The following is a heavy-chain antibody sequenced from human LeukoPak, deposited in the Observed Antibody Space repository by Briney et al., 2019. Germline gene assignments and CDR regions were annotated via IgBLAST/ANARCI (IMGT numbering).Heavy chain of an antibody. D-gene: IGHD6-19*01. CDR2: INSDGSST. CDR1: GFTFSVYW. J-gene: IGHJ5*02. Sequence: GGSLRLSCAASGFTFSVYWMHWVRQAPGRGLVWVSLINSDGSSTRYADSVKGRFTISRDNAKNTLYLQMKSLRAEDTAVYYCARGKAVAGTFSWFDPWGQGTLVTVSS. V-gene: IGHV3-74*01. CDR3: ARGKAVAGTFSWFDP.